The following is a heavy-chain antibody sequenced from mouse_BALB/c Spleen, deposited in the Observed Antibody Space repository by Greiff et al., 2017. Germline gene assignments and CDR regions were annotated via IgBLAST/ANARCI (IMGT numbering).Heavy chain of an antibody. CDR3: AREDYRYPSFAD. Sequence: VQLKESGPGLVKPSQSLSLTCSVTGYSITSGYFWNWIRQFPGNKLEWMGYISYDGSNNYNPSLKNRISITRDTSKNQFFLKLNSVTTEDTATYYCAREDYRYPSFADWGQGTLVTVSA. D-gene: IGHD2-14*01. CDR1: GYSITSGYF. J-gene: IGHJ3*01. CDR2: ISYDGSN. V-gene: IGHV3-6*02.